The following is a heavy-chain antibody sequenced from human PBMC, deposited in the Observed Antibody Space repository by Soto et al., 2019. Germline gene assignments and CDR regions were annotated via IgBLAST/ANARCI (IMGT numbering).Heavy chain of an antibody. CDR1: GFTLSNTG. CDR2: ISHDGSNT. Sequence: QVQLVESGGGLVQPGRSLRLSCVASGFTLSNTGMHWVRQAPGKGLEWVAMISHDGSNTYYGDSVKGRFTISRDNSWNTLYLQMDSLRPEDTSVYYCAKDWGSSGWFNWFDPWGQGTLVTVSS. D-gene: IGHD6-19*01. CDR3: AKDWGSSGWFNWFDP. V-gene: IGHV3-30*18. J-gene: IGHJ5*02.